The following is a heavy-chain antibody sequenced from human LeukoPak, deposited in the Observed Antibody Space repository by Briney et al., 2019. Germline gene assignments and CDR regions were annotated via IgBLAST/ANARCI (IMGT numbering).Heavy chain of an antibody. J-gene: IGHJ4*02. CDR3: ARSLIVASEDY. D-gene: IGHD3-22*01. Sequence: GGSLRLSCAASGFRFDSFYMGWIRQVPGKGLDYIALISASGAVPYYAESVEGRFTISRDNAKNSVSLQMNSLSADDTAIYYCARSLIVASEDYWGQGTLVIVSS. CDR1: GFRFDSFY. CDR2: ISASGAVP. V-gene: IGHV3-11*04.